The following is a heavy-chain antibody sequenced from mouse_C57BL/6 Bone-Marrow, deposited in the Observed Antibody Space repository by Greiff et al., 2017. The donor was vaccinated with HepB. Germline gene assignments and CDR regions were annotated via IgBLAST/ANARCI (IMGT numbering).Heavy chain of an antibody. Sequence: VQLQQSGPELARPWASVKISCQAFYTFSRRVHFAIRDTNYWMQWVKQRPGQGLEWIGAIYPGNGDTSYNQKFKGKATLTADKSSSTAYMPLSSQTSEDSAVYYCASLWLLPKYYAMDYWGQGTSVTVSS. V-gene: IGHV1-87*01. CDR1: YTFSRRVH. CDR2: GQGLEWIG. J-gene: IGHJ4*01. D-gene: IGHD2-3*01. CDR3: SEDSAVYYCASLWLLPKYYAMDY.